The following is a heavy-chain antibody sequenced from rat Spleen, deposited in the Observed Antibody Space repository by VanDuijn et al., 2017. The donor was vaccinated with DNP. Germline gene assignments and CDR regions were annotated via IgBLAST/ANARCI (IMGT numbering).Heavy chain of an antibody. CDR3: ARSRYNNYAMDA. CDR1: GYSITRNFR. CDR2: VNSADST. Sequence: EVQLQESGPGLVESSQSLSLTCSVTGYSITRNFRWNWIRKFPGNKLEWMGYVNSADSTYYNPSLKRRISITRDTSKNQFFLQVNSVTTEDTATYYCARSRYNNYAMDAWGRGTSVTVSS. V-gene: IGHV3-3*01. J-gene: IGHJ4*01. D-gene: IGHD1-4*01.